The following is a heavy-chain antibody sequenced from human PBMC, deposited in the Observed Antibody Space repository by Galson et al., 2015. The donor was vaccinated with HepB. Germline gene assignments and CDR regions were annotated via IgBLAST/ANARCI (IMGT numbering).Heavy chain of an antibody. CDR1: GGTFSSYT. V-gene: IGHV1-69*02. CDR2: IIPILGIA. J-gene: IGHJ6*02. Sequence: SVKVSCKASGGTFSSYTISWVRQAPGQGLEWMGRIIPILGIANYAQKFQGRVTITADKSTSTAYMELSSLRSEDTAVYYCASTAVPAVMYYYYYGMDVWGQGTTVTVSS. CDR3: ASTAVPAVMYYYYYGMDV. D-gene: IGHD2-2*01.